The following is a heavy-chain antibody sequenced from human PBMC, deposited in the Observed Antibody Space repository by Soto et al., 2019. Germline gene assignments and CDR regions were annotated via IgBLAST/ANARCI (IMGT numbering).Heavy chain of an antibody. CDR2: MNPNTGNS. D-gene: IGHD1-1*01. CDR3: ARRAETNGWNGFGADKYYFDF. CDR1: GYTFTSYD. Sequence: ASVKVSCKASGYTFTSYDIYWVRQATGQGLEWMGWMNPNTGNSGYAQKFQGRVTKTSDTSISTAHMELSSLRSEDTAVYYCARRAETNGWNGFGADKYYFDFWGQGTLVTVSS. V-gene: IGHV1-8*01. J-gene: IGHJ4*02.